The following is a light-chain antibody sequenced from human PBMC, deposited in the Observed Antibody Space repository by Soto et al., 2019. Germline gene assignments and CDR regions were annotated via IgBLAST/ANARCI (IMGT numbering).Light chain of an antibody. Sequence: ELVLTQSPGTLSLSPGERATLSCRASQTVGRDYLAWYQQIPGQAPRLLIYGASRRATGIPDRFSGSGSGTDFTLTISRLEPEDCAVYYCQHYDTSPPITFGRGTRLEIK. V-gene: IGKV3-20*01. CDR3: QHYDTSPPIT. CDR2: GAS. J-gene: IGKJ5*01. CDR1: QTVGRDY.